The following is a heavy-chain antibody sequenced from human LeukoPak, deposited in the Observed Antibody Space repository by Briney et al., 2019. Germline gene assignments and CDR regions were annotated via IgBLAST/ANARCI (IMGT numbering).Heavy chain of an antibody. Sequence: GGSLRLSCAASGFTFSNYWMSWVRQAPGKGLEWVAHINQDGSEEHYMDSVKARFIISRDNAKNSLSLQMDSLRAENTAVYYCVRDGGVSGYDLLDYWGQGTLVTVSS. CDR2: INQDGSEE. J-gene: IGHJ4*02. V-gene: IGHV3-7*01. CDR3: VRDGGVSGYDLLDY. D-gene: IGHD5-12*01. CDR1: GFTFSNYW.